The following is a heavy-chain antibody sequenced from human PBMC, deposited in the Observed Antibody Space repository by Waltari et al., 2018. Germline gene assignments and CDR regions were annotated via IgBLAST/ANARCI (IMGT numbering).Heavy chain of an antibody. D-gene: IGHD3-16*01. CDR1: GGSISSHY. Sequence: QVQLQESGPGLVKPSETLSLTCTVSGGSISSHYWRWIRQPPGKGLEWIGYIYYSGSTNYNPSLKSRVTISVDTSKNQFSLKLSSVTAADTAVYYCAREYYDYIWGSYIDYWGQGTLVTVSS. CDR2: IYYSGST. J-gene: IGHJ4*02. V-gene: IGHV4-59*11. CDR3: AREYYDYIWGSYIDY.